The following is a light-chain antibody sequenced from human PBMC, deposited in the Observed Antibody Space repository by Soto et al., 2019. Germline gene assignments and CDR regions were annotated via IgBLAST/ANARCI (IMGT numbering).Light chain of an antibody. V-gene: IGLV1-40*01. CDR2: ANI. CDR3: QSYDNSLSGWV. J-gene: IGLJ2*01. CDR1: TSNIGSGYD. Sequence: QSVLTQPPSVSGAPGQGVTISCTGSTSNIGSGYDVHWYQQVPGLAPKLLIYANINRPSGVPDRFSGSKSGTSASLAITGLQAEDEAAYYCQSYDNSLSGWVFGGGTKLTVL.